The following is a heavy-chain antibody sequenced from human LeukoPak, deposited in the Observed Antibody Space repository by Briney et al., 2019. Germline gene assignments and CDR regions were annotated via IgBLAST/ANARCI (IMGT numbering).Heavy chain of an antibody. V-gene: IGHV3-30*02. Sequence: GGSLRLSCAASGFTFSSYGMHWVRQAPGKGLEWVAFIRYDGSNKYYADSVKGRFTISRDNSKNTLYLQMNSLRAEDAAVYYCARAGGGSRRPGYWGQGTLVTASS. CDR3: ARAGGGSRRPGY. D-gene: IGHD1-26*01. CDR2: IRYDGSNK. J-gene: IGHJ4*02. CDR1: GFTFSSYG.